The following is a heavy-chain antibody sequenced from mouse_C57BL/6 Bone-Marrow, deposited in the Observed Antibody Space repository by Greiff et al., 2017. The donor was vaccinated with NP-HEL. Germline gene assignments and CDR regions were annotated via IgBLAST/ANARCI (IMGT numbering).Heavy chain of an antibody. J-gene: IGHJ2*01. CDR1: GFTFSDYG. CDR3: ARGPPYYFDY. Sequence: EVMLVESGGGLVKPGGSLKLSCAASGFTFSDYGMHWVRQAPEKGLEWVAYISSGSSTIYYADTVKGRSTISRDNAKNTLFLQMTSLRSEDTAMYYCARGPPYYFDYWGQGTTLTVSS. V-gene: IGHV5-17*01. CDR2: ISSGSSTI.